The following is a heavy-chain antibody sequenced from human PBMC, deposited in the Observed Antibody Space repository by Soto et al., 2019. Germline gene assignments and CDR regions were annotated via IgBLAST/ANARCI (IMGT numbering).Heavy chain of an antibody. CDR1: GFTFTTYA. V-gene: IGHV3-23*01. CDR3: AKDLHGSYSDYFDY. Sequence: GGSLRLSCAASGFTFTTYAMSWVRQAPGKGLEWVSGIRGGGDTTDYSDSVKGRFTISRDNSKNTLYLQMNSPRADDTAVYYCAKDLHGSYSDYFDYWGQGTQVTVSS. CDR2: IRGGGDTT. J-gene: IGHJ4*02. D-gene: IGHD2-21*01.